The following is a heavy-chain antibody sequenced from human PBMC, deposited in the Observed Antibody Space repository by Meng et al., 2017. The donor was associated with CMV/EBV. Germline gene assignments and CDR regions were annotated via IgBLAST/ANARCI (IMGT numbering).Heavy chain of an antibody. CDR1: GFTFSSYW. D-gene: IGHD6-13*01. Sequence: GESLKISCAASGFTFSSYWMSWVRQAPGKGLEWVANIKQDGSEKYYVDSVKGRFTISRDNAKNSLYLQMNSLRAEDTAVYYCARGSSSWYPTYYYYGMDVWGQGTTVTVSS. CDR3: ARGSSSWYPTYYYYGMDV. J-gene: IGHJ6*02. V-gene: IGHV3-7*04. CDR2: IKQDGSEK.